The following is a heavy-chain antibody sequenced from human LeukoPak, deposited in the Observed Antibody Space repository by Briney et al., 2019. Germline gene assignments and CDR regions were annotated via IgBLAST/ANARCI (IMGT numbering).Heavy chain of an antibody. J-gene: IGHJ4*02. CDR3: ARDLYGYYYDSSGPGYFDY. CDR2: ISSSSSYI. V-gene: IGHV3-21*01. Sequence: GGSLRLSCAASGFTFSSYSMNWVRQAPGKGLEWVSSISSSSSYIYYADSVKGRFTISRDNAKNSLYLQMNSLRAEDTAVYYCARDLYGYYYDSSGPGYFDYWGQGTLVTVSS. CDR1: GFTFSSYS. D-gene: IGHD3-22*01.